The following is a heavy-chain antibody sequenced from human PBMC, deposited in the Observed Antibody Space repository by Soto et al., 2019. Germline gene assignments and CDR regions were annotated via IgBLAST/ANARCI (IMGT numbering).Heavy chain of an antibody. J-gene: IGHJ5*02. D-gene: IGHD2-2*01. Sequence: QVQLVQSGAEVKKPGASVKVSCKASGYTFTSYGISWVRQAPGQGLEWMGWISAYNGNTNYAQKLQGRVTMTTDTPPSTAYMELRRRRSDDTAVYYCARAQNGLVTAAILWFDPWGQGTLVTVSS. CDR3: ARAQNGLVTAAILWFDP. V-gene: IGHV1-18*01. CDR2: ISAYNGNT. CDR1: GYTFTSYG.